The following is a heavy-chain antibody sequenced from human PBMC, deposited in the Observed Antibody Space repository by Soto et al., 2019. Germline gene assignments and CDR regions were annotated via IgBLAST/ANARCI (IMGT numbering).Heavy chain of an antibody. Sequence: QLQLQESGPGLVKPSETLSLTCTVSGGSISSSSYYWGWIRQPPGKGLEWIGSIYYSGSTYYNPSLKSRVTISVDTSKNQFSLKLSSVTAADTAVYYCARIGITMVRGVNDYYYYGMDVWGQGTTVTVSS. J-gene: IGHJ6*02. D-gene: IGHD3-10*01. CDR1: GGSISSSSYY. CDR3: ARIGITMVRGVNDYYYYGMDV. V-gene: IGHV4-39*01. CDR2: IYYSGST.